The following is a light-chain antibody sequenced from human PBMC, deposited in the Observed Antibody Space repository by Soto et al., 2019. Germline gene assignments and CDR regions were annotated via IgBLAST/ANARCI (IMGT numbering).Light chain of an antibody. CDR2: DAS. J-gene: IGKJ4*01. Sequence: IVVTQSPAPLSLSKGERATLSCRASQSVSSYLAWYQQKPGQAPRLLIYDASNRATGIPARFSGSGSGTDFTLTISSLEPEDFAVYYCQQRSNWPPLSFGGGTKVAIK. V-gene: IGKV3-11*01. CDR3: QQRSNWPPLS. CDR1: QSVSSY.